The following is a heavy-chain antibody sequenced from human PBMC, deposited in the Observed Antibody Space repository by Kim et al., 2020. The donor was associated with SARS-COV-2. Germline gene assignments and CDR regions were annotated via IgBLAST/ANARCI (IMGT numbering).Heavy chain of an antibody. Sequence: GGSLRLSCAASGFTFSDHYMDWVRQAPGKGLEWVGRGRNKANGYTPEYAASVKGRFTISRDDSRNSLYLSLSSLRVKDTAVYFCSRGGTSATGYYNPMDVWGQGTTVTVSS. CDR1: GFTFSDHY. V-gene: IGHV3-72*01. CDR2: GRNKANGYTP. D-gene: IGHD5-12*01. CDR3: SRGGTSATGYYNPMDV. J-gene: IGHJ6*02.